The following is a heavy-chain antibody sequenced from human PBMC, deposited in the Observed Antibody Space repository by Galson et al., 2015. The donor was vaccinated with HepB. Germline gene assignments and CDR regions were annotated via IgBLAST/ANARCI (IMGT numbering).Heavy chain of an antibody. D-gene: IGHD7-27*01. Sequence: QSGAEVKKPGESLKISCKGSGYSFTNYWIDWVRQMPGKGLEWMGIIYPADSDTRYHPSFQGQVTIPADKSISTAYLQWSSLKASDTAMYYCASGCLAANWGCAFDIWGQGTMVTVSS. CDR3: ASGCLAANWGCAFDI. J-gene: IGHJ3*02. CDR1: GYSFTNYW. V-gene: IGHV5-51*01. CDR2: IYPADSDT.